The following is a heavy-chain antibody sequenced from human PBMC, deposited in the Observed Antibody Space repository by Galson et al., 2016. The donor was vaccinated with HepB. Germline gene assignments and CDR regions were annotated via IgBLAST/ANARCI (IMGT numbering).Heavy chain of an antibody. V-gene: IGHV4-31*03. J-gene: IGHJ4*02. CDR1: GGSISIGGYY. Sequence: LSLTCTASGGSISIGGYYWSWIRQHPGKGLEWIGYIYHSGRTDYNPSLKSRVAISVDTSKKQFSLKVTSLTAADTAVYFCARGGRKGLWGYYFDYWGQRTLVTVSS. D-gene: IGHD5-18*01. CDR2: IYHSGRT. CDR3: ARGGRKGLWGYYFDY.